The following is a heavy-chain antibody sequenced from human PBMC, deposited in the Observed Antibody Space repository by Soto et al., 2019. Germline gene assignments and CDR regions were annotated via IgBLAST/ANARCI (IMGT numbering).Heavy chain of an antibody. D-gene: IGHD2-2*01. CDR1: GYTFTSYY. J-gene: IGHJ4*02. V-gene: IGHV1-46*01. Sequence: GASVKVSCKASGYTFTSYYMHWVRQAPGQGLEWMGIINPSGGSTSYAQKFKGRVTMTRDTSTSTVYMELSSLRSEDTAVYYCARDYCSSTSCLFPDYWGQGTLVTVSS. CDR2: INPSGGST. CDR3: ARDYCSSTSCLFPDY.